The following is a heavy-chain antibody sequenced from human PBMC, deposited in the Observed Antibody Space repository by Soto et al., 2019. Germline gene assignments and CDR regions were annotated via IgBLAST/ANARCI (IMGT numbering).Heavy chain of an antibody. CDR3: AKERSGSYSGITGY. CDR1: GFTFSSYA. J-gene: IGHJ4*02. Sequence: GGSLRLSCAASGFTFSSYAMSWVRQAPGKGLEWVSAISGSGGSTYYADSVKGRFTISRDNSKKTLYLQMNSLRAEDTAVYYCAKERSGSYSGITGYWGQGTLVTVSS. V-gene: IGHV3-23*01. D-gene: IGHD1-26*01. CDR2: ISGSGGST.